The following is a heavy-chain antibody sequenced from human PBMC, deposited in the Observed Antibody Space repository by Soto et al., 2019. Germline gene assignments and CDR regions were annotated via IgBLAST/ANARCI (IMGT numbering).Heavy chain of an antibody. J-gene: IGHJ4*02. CDR2: ISGSGGST. V-gene: IGHV3-23*01. Sequence: TGGSLRLSCAASGFTLSSYAMSWVRQAPGKGLEWVSAISGSGGSTYYADSVKGRFTISRDNSKNTLYLQMNSLRAEDTAVYYCAKDPLLLWFGELPYYFDYWGQGTLVTVSS. D-gene: IGHD3-10*01. CDR3: AKDPLLLWFGELPYYFDY. CDR1: GFTLSSYA.